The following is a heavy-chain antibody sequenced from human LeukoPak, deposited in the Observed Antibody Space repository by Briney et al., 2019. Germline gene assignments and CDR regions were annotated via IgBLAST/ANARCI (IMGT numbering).Heavy chain of an antibody. V-gene: IGHV4-39*07. CDR2: IYYSGST. CDR1: GGSISSSSYY. D-gene: IGHD4-17*01. Sequence: PSETLSLTCTVSGGSISSSSYYWGWIRQPPGKGLEWIGSIYYSGSTYYNPSLKSRVTISVDTSKNQFSLKLSSVTAADTAVYYCASTVPGDAFDIRGQGTMVTVSS. CDR3: ASTVPGDAFDI. J-gene: IGHJ3*02.